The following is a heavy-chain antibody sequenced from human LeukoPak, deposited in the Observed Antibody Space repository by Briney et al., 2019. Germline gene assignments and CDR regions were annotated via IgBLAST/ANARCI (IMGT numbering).Heavy chain of an antibody. J-gene: IGHJ6*03. D-gene: IGHD2-2*01. Sequence: TETLSLTCTVSGGSISSYYWSWIRQPAGKGLEWIGRIYTSGSTNYNPSLKSRVTMSVDTSKNQFSLKLSSVTAADTAVYYCAREDLSVVPASYYYMDVWGKGTTVTVSS. CDR2: IYTSGST. CDR3: AREDLSVVPASYYYMDV. CDR1: GGSISSYY. V-gene: IGHV4-4*07.